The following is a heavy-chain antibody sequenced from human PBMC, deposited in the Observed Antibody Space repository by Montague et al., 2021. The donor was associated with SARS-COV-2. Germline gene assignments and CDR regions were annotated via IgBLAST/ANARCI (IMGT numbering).Heavy chain of an antibody. D-gene: IGHD6-13*01. J-gene: IGHJ6*02. CDR3: ARGRRIAAGGTSYYGLDV. V-gene: IGHV4-4*07. CDR1: GGSISSYY. CDR2: IYIRETA. Sequence: SETLSLTCTVPGGSISSYYWSWIRQPAGKGLEWIGRIYIRETATYNPSLTSRVIMSADTSKNQISLKLNPVTAADTAVYYCARGRRIAAGGTSYYGLDVWGQGTTVTVSS.